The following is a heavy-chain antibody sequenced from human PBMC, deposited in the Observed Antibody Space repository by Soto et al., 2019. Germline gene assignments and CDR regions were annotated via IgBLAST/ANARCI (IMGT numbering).Heavy chain of an antibody. V-gene: IGHV3-73*02. J-gene: IGHJ6*02. Sequence: EVQLVESGGGLVQPGESLRLSCAASGFTFSGSAMHWVRQAPGKGLEWVGRIRSKPNNYATAYAASVKGRFSISRHDSKNTAYLQVNGLKTEDTAVYYCSGGQNDYNYYYYYPMDVWGRGTTVTVSS. CDR3: SGGQNDYNYYYYYPMDV. CDR1: GFTFSGSA. CDR2: IRSKPNNYAT. D-gene: IGHD4-4*01.